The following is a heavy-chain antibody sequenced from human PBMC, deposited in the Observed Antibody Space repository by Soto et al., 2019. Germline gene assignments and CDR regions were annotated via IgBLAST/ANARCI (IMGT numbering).Heavy chain of an antibody. CDR3: ARWGDTSALHYFDF. Sequence: SSGTPFPPPAVYWGAFCGFYWGRIRPPPGKGLEWIGEINHSGSTNYNPSLKSRVTMSVDTSKNQFSLKLSSVTAADTAMYYCARWGDTSALHYFDFWGQGTQVTVSS. CDR1: WGAFCGFY. V-gene: IGHV4-34*01. D-gene: IGHD3-22*01. CDR2: INHSGST. J-gene: IGHJ4*02.